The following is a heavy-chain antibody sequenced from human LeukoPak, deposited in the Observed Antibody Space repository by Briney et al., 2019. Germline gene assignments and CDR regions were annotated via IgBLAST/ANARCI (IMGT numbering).Heavy chain of an antibody. Sequence: SETLSLTCSVSGDSISTYHWNWIRKPPGKGLEWIGYMQSTGNSTYNPSLKSRVSMSVETSKNRIVLNLSSVTAADTAVYYCARDKRHSYGRYFDHWGQGLLVTVSS. CDR2: MQSTGNS. D-gene: IGHD5-18*01. J-gene: IGHJ4*02. CDR1: GDSISTYH. CDR3: ARDKRHSYGRYFDH. V-gene: IGHV4-59*01.